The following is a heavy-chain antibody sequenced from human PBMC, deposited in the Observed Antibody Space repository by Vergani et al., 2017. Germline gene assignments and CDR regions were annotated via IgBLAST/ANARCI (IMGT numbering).Heavy chain of an antibody. CDR1: GFTFSTYG. CDR3: ARDGDTATPFDY. V-gene: IGHV3-33*01. J-gene: IGHJ4*02. D-gene: IGHD5-18*01. CDR2: IWYDGYNK. Sequence: QVQLVESGGGVVQPGRSLRLSCAATGFTFSTYGMHWVRQAPGKGLEWVAVIWYDGYNKYYADSVKGRFTISRDSSKNTLYLQMNSLRAEDTAVYYCARDGDTATPFDYWGQGTLVTVSS.